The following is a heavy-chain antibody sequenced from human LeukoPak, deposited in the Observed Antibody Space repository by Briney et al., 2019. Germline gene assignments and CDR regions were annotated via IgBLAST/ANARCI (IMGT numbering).Heavy chain of an antibody. Sequence: GASVKVSCKASGYTFPSYYMHWVRQAPGQGLEGMGIINPSGGSTSYAQKFQGRVTMTRDTSTSTVYMELSSLRSEDTAVYYCARAGHGGNYDYWGKGTLVTVSS. D-gene: IGHD4-23*01. CDR1: GYTFPSYY. CDR2: INPSGGST. V-gene: IGHV1-46*01. J-gene: IGHJ4*02. CDR3: ARAGHGGNYDY.